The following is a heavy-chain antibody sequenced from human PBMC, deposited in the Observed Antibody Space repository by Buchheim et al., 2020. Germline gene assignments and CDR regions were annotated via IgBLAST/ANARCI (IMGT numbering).Heavy chain of an antibody. J-gene: IGHJ6*02. CDR3: ARDLDVVVVAATPRGLYYGLDV. CDR2: ISSSGSTI. D-gene: IGHD2-15*01. V-gene: IGHV3-48*03. Sequence: EVQLVESGGGLVQPGGSLRLSCAASGFTFSSYEMNWVRQAPGKGLEWVSYISSSGSTIYYADSVKGRFTISRDNSKNTLYLQMNSLRAEDTAVYYCARDLDVVVVAATPRGLYYGLDVWGQGTT. CDR1: GFTFSSYE.